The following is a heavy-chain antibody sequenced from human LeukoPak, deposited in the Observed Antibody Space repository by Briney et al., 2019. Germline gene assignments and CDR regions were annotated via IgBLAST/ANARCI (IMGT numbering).Heavy chain of an antibody. CDR1: GGSITSLY. D-gene: IGHD5-24*01. CDR3: VRSATIAVFRYGMDV. J-gene: IGHJ6*02. CDR2: VHQTGVT. V-gene: IGHV4-59*11. Sequence: SETLSLTCSVSGGSITSLYWSWVRQPPGKGLEYVGYVHQTGVTNYNPSLRGRVTVSMNTSKNQFSLKLNSVTAADTAVYYCVRSATIAVFRYGMDVWGQGTTVTVSS.